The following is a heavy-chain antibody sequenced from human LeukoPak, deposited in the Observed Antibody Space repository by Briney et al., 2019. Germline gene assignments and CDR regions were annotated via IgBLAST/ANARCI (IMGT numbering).Heavy chain of an antibody. CDR2: IRYDGSNK. V-gene: IGHV3-30*02. D-gene: IGHD2-2*01. CDR3: ARSPGAYCSSTSCYEQGYAEYFQH. J-gene: IGHJ1*01. CDR1: GFTFSSYG. Sequence: GGSLRLSCAASGFTFSSYGMHWVRQAPGKGLEWVAFIRYDGSNKYYADSVKGRFTISRDNSKNTLYLQMNSLRGEDTAVYYCARSPGAYCSSTSCYEQGYAEYFQHWGQGTLVTVSS.